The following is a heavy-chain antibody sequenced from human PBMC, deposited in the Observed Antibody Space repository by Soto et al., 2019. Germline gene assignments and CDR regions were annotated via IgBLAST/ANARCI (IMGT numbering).Heavy chain of an antibody. CDR1: GFTFSSYS. CDR3: ARVKLGYCISTSCYHDY. V-gene: IGHV3-21*01. J-gene: IGHJ4*02. D-gene: IGHD2-2*01. CDR2: ISSSSGYI. Sequence: GGSLRLSCATSGFTFSSYSMNWVRQAPGKGLEWVSSISSSSGYIYYADSVKGRFTISRDNAKNSLYLQMNSLRAEDTAAYYCARVKLGYCISTSCYHDYWGQGTLVTVSS.